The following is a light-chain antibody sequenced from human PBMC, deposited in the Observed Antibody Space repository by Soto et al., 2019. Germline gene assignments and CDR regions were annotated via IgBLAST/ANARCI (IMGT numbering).Light chain of an antibody. J-gene: IGLJ1*01. CDR1: TGAVTSGHY. CDR3: LLSYSDEKV. CDR2: DTS. V-gene: IGLV7-46*01. Sequence: QALVTQEPSLTVSPGGTVTLTCGSSTGAVTSGHYPYWFQQKPGQAPRTLIYDTSNKYSWTPARFSGSLLGGKAALTLSGAQPEDEADYYCLLSYSDEKVFGTGTKVTVL.